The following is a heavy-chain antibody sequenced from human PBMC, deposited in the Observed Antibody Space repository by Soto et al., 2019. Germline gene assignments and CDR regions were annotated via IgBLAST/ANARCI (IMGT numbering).Heavy chain of an antibody. CDR3: ARTPAAMITDRYNWFDS. J-gene: IGHJ5*01. V-gene: IGHV3-30*01. CDR1: GFTFADYA. Sequence: PGGSLRLSCVASGFTFADYAMHWVRRIPGKGLEWVAVISYSGDRQYYAESVKGRFTISRDNSKKTLYLQMFSLTSEDSAVFYCARTPAAMITDRYNWFDSWGPGTQVIVSS. CDR2: ISYSGDRQ. D-gene: IGHD3-16*01.